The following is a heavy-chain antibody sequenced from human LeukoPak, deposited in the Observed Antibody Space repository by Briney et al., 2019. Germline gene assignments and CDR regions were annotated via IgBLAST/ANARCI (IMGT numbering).Heavy chain of an antibody. V-gene: IGHV4-59*08. CDR1: GGSFSSYY. Sequence: PSETLSLTCAVYGGSFSSYYWSWIRQPPGKGLEWIGYIYYSGSTNYNPSLKSRVTISVDTSKNQFSLKLSSVTAADTAVYYCARLHSSWLYYFDYWGQGTLVTVSS. CDR2: IYYSGST. J-gene: IGHJ4*02. CDR3: ARLHSSWLYYFDY. D-gene: IGHD6-13*01.